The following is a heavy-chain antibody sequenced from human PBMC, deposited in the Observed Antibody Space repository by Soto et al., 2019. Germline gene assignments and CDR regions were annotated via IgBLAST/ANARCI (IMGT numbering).Heavy chain of an antibody. CDR1: GGSFSSYY. Sequence: SETLSLTCAVYGGSFSSYYWSWIRQPPGKGLEWIGEINHSGSTNYNPSLESRLTILVDTSRNQFSLKLTSVTAADTAVYYCARLRRPKSFETSRYYPYNWLDHWGQGTLVTVYS. V-gene: IGHV4-34*01. CDR2: INHSGST. D-gene: IGHD3-22*01. CDR3: ARLRRPKSFETSRYYPYNWLDH. J-gene: IGHJ5*02.